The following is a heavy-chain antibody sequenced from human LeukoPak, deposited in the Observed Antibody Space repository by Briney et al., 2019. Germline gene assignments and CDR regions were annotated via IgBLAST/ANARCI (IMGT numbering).Heavy chain of an antibody. CDR2: ISSSGDTT. Sequence: GSLRLSCAAYGFTVSDAYMSWVRQAPGKGLEWVSAISSSGDTTYYADSVKGRFTISRANSKTTLYGQMNSLRAEDTAIYYCAKGGRVAAAAMVDYWGQGTLVTVSS. V-gene: IGHV3-23*01. CDR1: GFTVSDAY. J-gene: IGHJ4*02. D-gene: IGHD2-2*01. CDR3: AKGGRVAAAAMVDY.